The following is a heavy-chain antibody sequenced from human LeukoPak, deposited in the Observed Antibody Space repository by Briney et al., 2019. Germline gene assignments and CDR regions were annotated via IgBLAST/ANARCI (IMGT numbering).Heavy chain of an antibody. D-gene: IGHD5-24*01. CDR3: VRGWAGDGYNWAY. CDR1: GFTFRNYE. V-gene: IGHV3-48*03. J-gene: IGHJ4*02. Sequence: PGGSLRLSCAASGFTFRNYEMNWFRLAPGKGLEWVSYISSTGSTISYGDSVKGRFTISRDNAKNSLYLQMNGLRVEDTGVYYCVRGWAGDGYNWAYWGQGTLVTVSS. CDR2: ISSTGSTI.